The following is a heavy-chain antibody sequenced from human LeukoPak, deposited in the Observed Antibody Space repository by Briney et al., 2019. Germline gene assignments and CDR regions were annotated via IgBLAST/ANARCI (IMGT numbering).Heavy chain of an antibody. D-gene: IGHD3-10*01. CDR1: GGSISSTSYY. CDR2: ISYSGST. V-gene: IGHV4-39*01. J-gene: IGHJ4*02. CDR3: ALYGSGSYRDFDY. Sequence: SETLSLTCTVSGGSISSTSYYWGWIRRPPGKGLEWIASISYSGSTYYNPSLKSRITISIDTSKNQLSLRLSSVSAADTAVYYCALYGSGSYRDFDYWGQGTLVTVSS.